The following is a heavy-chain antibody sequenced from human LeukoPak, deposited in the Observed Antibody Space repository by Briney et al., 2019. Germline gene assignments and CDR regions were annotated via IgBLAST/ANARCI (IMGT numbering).Heavy chain of an antibody. J-gene: IGHJ4*02. CDR3: AKDEDYDSSGAMVDY. CDR2: ISWNSGSI. D-gene: IGHD3-22*01. CDR1: GFTFDDYA. Sequence: GRSLRLSCAGSGFTFDDYAMHWVRQAPGKGLEWVSGISWNSGSIGYADSVKGRFTISRDNAKNSLYLQMNSLRAEDTALYYCAKDEDYDSSGAMVDYWGQGTLVTVSS. V-gene: IGHV3-9*01.